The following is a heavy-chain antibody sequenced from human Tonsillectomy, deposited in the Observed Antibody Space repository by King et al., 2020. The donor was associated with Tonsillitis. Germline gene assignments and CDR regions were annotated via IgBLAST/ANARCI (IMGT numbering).Heavy chain of an antibody. Sequence: VQLQESGPGLVKPSETLSLTCTVSGGSISSYYWSWIRQPPGKGLEWIGYIYYSGSTNYNPSLKSRVTISVDTSKNQFPLKLSSVTAADTAGYYCASTRSGRSYYYYMDVWGKGTTVTVSS. CDR2: IYYSGST. V-gene: IGHV4-59*08. CDR3: ASTRSGRSYYYYMDV. J-gene: IGHJ6*03. D-gene: IGHD3-10*01. CDR1: GGSISSYY.